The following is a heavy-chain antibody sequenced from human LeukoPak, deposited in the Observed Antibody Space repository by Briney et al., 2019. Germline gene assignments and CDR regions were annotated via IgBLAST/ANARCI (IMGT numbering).Heavy chain of an antibody. J-gene: IGHJ4*02. V-gene: IGHV3-30*18. CDR2: ISYDGSVE. D-gene: IGHD4-17*01. CDR3: AKPGNDYGDYSNFDS. CDR1: GFTFSNYA. Sequence: PGRSLRLSCAASGFTFSNYAMHWVRQAPGKGLEWVALISYDGSVEKNAASVKGRFTISRDNSKNTLYLQMNSLRAEDTAVYYCAKPGNDYGDYSNFDSWGQGTLVTVSS.